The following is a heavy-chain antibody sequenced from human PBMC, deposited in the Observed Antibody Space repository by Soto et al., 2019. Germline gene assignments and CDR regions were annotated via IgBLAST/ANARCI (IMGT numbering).Heavy chain of an antibody. V-gene: IGHV3-48*03. CDR3: ARYDFWSGYPYGMDV. CDR1: GFTFSSYE. D-gene: IGHD3-3*01. J-gene: IGHJ6*02. CDR2: ISSSGSTI. Sequence: GGSLRLSCAASGFTFSSYEMNWVRQAPGKGLEWVSYISSSGSTICYADSVKGRFTISRDNAKNSLYLQMNSLRAEDTAVYYCARYDFWSGYPYGMDVWGQGTTVTVSS.